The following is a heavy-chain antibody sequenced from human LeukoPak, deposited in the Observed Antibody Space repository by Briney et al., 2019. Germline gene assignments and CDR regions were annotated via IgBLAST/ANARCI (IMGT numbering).Heavy chain of an antibody. CDR3: ARLVYSSGYYLIFDY. J-gene: IGHJ4*02. CDR2: IPYSGST. D-gene: IGHD3-22*01. Sequence: PSETLSLTCTVSNGSISSSSYYWGWIRQPPGKGLEWIGSIPYSGSTYYNPSLKSRVTIYVDTSKNQFSLKLSSVTAADTAVYYCARLVYSSGYYLIFDYWGQGTLVTVSS. V-gene: IGHV4-39*01. CDR1: NGSISSSSYY.